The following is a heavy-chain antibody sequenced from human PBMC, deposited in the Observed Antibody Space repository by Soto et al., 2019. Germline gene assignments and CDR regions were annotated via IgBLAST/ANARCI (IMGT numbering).Heavy chain of an antibody. Sequence: QVQLVQSGAEVKKPGASVKVSCKASGYIFTSYGISWVRQAPGEGLEWMGWISNYNGITNYAQKVQGRVTMTTDRSTSTAYMELRSPRSDDTAVYYCAESMGGSGTYVSWGQGTLVTVSS. CDR2: ISNYNGIT. V-gene: IGHV1-18*01. CDR3: AESMGGSGTYVS. D-gene: IGHD3-10*01. CDR1: GYIFTSYG. J-gene: IGHJ4*02.